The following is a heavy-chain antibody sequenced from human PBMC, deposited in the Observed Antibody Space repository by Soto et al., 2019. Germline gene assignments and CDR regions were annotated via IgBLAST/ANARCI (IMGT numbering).Heavy chain of an antibody. V-gene: IGHV3-23*01. J-gene: IGHJ4*02. CDR3: AKSRYSDSSGAVYDF. CDR1: GFTFSNYA. Sequence: EVQLLESGGGLVQPGGSLRLSCAASGFTFSNYAMSWVRQAPGKGVEWVSGIGGRATSAYYADSVKGRFAISRDNSYNPLFLQLTSLRAEDTAVYYCAKSRYSDSSGAVYDFWGQGTLVSVSP. CDR2: IGGRATSA. D-gene: IGHD3-22*01.